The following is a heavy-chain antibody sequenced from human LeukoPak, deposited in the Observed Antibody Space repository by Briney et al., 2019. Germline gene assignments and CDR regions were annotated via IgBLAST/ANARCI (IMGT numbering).Heavy chain of an antibody. CDR3: ARDYYDSSGYSRGAYNWFDP. D-gene: IGHD3-22*01. CDR1: GFTFSSYW. V-gene: IGHV3-7*01. Sequence: PGGSLGLSCAASGFTFSSYWMSWVRQAPGKGPEWVANIKQDGSEKYYVDSVKGRFTISRDNAKNSLYLQMNSLRAEDTAVYYCARDYYDSSGYSRGAYNWFDPWGQGTLVTVSS. CDR2: IKQDGSEK. J-gene: IGHJ5*02.